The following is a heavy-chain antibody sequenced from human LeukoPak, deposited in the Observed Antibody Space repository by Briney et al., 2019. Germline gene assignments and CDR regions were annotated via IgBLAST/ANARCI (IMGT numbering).Heavy chain of an antibody. D-gene: IGHD1-26*01. Sequence: PGGTLRLSCAASGFTFSSYGMSWVRQAPGKGLEWVSAISGSGGSTYYADSVKGRFTISRDNSKNTLYLQMNSLRAEDTAVYYCAREWELLLDYWGQGTLVTVSS. CDR1: GFTFSSYG. CDR2: ISGSGGST. J-gene: IGHJ4*02. CDR3: AREWELLLDY. V-gene: IGHV3-23*01.